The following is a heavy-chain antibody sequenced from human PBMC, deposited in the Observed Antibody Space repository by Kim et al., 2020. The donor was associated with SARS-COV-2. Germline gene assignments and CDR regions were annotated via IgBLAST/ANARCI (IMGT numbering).Heavy chain of an antibody. J-gene: IGHJ4*02. CDR3: ARDRIGELNY. CDR1: GGSISSGGYS. CDR2: IYYSGST. V-gene: IGHV4-30-2*01. D-gene: IGHD3-10*01. Sequence: SETLSLTCAVSGGSISSGGYSWSWIRQPPGKGLEWIGYIYYSGSTYYNPSLKSRVTISVDRSKNQFSLTLSSVTAADTAVYYCARDRIGELNYWGQGTLV.